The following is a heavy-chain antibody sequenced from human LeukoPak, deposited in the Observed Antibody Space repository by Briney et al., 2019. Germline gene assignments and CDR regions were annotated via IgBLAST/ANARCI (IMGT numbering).Heavy chain of an antibody. Sequence: SSETLSLTCTVSGGSIRSSYYYWGWIRQPPGKGLEWIGSIYDSGSTYYNPSLKSRVTISVDTSKNQFSLKLNSVTAADTAVYYCAGSPIGYGMDVWGQGTTVTVSS. CDR1: GGSIRSSYYY. J-gene: IGHJ6*02. CDR3: AGSPIGYGMDV. CDR2: IYDSGST. V-gene: IGHV4-39*01.